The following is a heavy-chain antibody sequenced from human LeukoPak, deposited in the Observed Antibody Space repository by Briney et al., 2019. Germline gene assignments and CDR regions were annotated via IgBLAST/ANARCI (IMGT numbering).Heavy chain of an antibody. CDR3: AKDGKALDPSSGFLYGMDV. J-gene: IGHJ6*02. CDR2: ISGSGGST. V-gene: IGHV3-23*01. D-gene: IGHD6-19*01. Sequence: PGGSLRLSCAASGFTFSSYAMSWVRQAPGKGLEWVSAISGSGGSTYYADSVKGRFTISRDNSKNTLYLQMNSLRAEDTAVYYCAKDGKALDPSSGFLYGMDVWGQGTTVTVSS. CDR1: GFTFSSYA.